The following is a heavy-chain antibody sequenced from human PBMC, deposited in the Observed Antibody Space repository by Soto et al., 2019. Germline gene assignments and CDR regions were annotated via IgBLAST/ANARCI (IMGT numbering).Heavy chain of an antibody. Sequence: GGSLRLSCAVSGFTFTNYGMHWVRQAPGKGLEWVAFISYDGSYQYYADSVQGRLTITRDNSMNTLNMQLNSLRREDTAVYYCAKGGEVGGVLGDHWGQGTLVTVSS. CDR3: AKGGEVGGVLGDH. CDR1: GFTFTNYG. D-gene: IGHD1-26*01. V-gene: IGHV3-30*18. CDR2: ISYDGSYQ. J-gene: IGHJ4*02.